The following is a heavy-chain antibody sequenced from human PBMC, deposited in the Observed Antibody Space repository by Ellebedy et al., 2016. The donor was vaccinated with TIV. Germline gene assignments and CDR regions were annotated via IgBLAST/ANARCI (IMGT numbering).Heavy chain of an antibody. CDR3: ARSGYSYGWADY. D-gene: IGHD5-18*01. CDR2: INHSGST. CDR1: GGSFSGYY. V-gene: IGHV4-34*01. Sequence: GSLRLSXAVYGGSFSGYYWSWIRQPPGKGLEWIGEINHSGSTNYNPSLKSRVTISVDTSKNQFSLKLSSVTAADTAGYYCARSGYSYGWADYWGQGTLVTVSS. J-gene: IGHJ4*02.